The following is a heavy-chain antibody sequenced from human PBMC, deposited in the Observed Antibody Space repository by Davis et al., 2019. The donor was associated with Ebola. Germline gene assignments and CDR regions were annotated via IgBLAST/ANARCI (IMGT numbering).Heavy chain of an antibody. CDR3: ARARSWGAWFDP. CDR1: GGSFSGYY. V-gene: IGHV4-34*01. Sequence: SETLSLTCAVYGGSFSGYYWSWIRQPPGKGLEWIGEINHSGSTNYNPSLKSRVTILVDTSKNQFSLKLSSVTAADTAVYYCARARSWGAWFDPWGQGTLVTVSS. J-gene: IGHJ5*02. CDR2: INHSGST. D-gene: IGHD6-13*01.